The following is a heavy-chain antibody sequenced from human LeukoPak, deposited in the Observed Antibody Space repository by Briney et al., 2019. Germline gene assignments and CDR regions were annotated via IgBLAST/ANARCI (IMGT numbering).Heavy chain of an antibody. CDR3: AKESVRGYYYYMDV. Sequence: GGTLKLSRAASGFTFNSFDISCVRQAPGKGLEWVSAISGSGGSTYYADSAKGRFTIYRDNSKNTLYLQMNSLRAEDTAVYYCAKESVRGYYYYMDVWGKGTTVTISS. CDR2: ISGSGGST. V-gene: IGHV3-23*01. D-gene: IGHD4-23*01. J-gene: IGHJ6*03. CDR1: GFTFNSFD.